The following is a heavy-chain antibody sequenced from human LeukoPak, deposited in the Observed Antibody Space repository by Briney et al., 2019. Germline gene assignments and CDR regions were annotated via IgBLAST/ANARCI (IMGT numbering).Heavy chain of an antibody. V-gene: IGHV4-59*01. D-gene: IGHD3-9*01. CDR3: ARDTRGDILTGAHAFDI. J-gene: IGHJ3*02. CDR2: IYYSGST. CDR1: GGSISNYY. Sequence: SETLSLTCTVSGGSISNYYWSWIRQPPGKGLEWIGYIYYSGSTNYKSSLKSRVTISVDTSKNQFSLKLSSVTAANTAVYYCARDTRGDILTGAHAFDIWGQGTMVTVSS.